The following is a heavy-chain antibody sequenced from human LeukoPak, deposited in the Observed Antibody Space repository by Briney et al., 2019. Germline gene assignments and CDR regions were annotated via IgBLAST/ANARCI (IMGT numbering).Heavy chain of an antibody. J-gene: IGHJ4*02. CDR1: GYTFTSYG. CDR3: ARDDGYSSSWFFDY. Sequence: GASVKVSCKASGYTFTSYGISWVRQAPGQRLEWMGWISAYNGNTNYAQKLQGRVTMTTDTSTSTAYMELRSLRSDDTAVYYCARDDGYSSSWFFDYWGQGTLVTVSS. D-gene: IGHD6-13*01. V-gene: IGHV1-18*01. CDR2: ISAYNGNT.